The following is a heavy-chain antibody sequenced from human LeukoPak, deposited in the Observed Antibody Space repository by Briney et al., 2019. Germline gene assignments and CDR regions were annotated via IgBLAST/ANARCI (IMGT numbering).Heavy chain of an antibody. CDR3: AIRHDPGGWFGP. D-gene: IGHD1-1*01. Sequence: SETLSLTCSVSGGSITSQYWSWIRQPPGKGLEWIGYIYYSGSTIYSPSLKSRVTISIDTSKNQFSLKLSSVTAADTAIYYCAIRHDPGGWFGPWGQGTLVTVSS. V-gene: IGHV4-59*08. CDR1: GGSITSQY. J-gene: IGHJ5*02. CDR2: IYYSGST.